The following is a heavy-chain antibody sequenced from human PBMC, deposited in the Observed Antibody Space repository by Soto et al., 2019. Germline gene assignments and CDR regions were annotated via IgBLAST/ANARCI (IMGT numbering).Heavy chain of an antibody. CDR2: TYYRSKWYN. V-gene: IGHV6-1*01. D-gene: IGHD2-2*01. CDR1: GDSVSSNSAA. J-gene: IGHJ6*02. CDR3: ARARARGYCSSTSCYPTFGRYYGMDV. Sequence: PSQTLSLTCAISGDSVSSNSAAWNWIRQSPSRGLEWLGRTYYRSKWYNDYAVSVKSRITINPDTSKNQFSLQLNSVTPADTAVYYCARARARGYCSSTSCYPTFGRYYGMDVWGQGTTVTVSS.